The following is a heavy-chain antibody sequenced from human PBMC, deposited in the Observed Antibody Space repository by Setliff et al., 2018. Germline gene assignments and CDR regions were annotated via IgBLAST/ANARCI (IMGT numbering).Heavy chain of an antibody. J-gene: IGHJ4*02. CDR3: SRLVRYCTTTSCQRLSGDEY. D-gene: IGHD2-2*01. Sequence: ASVKVSCKASGYTFSDYGITWVRQAPGQGLEWMGWISAYTGNTYYAHKLQDRVTMTTDTSTGTAYMELRSLTSDDTAVYYCSRLVRYCTTTSCQRLSGDEYWGQGTVVTVSS. V-gene: IGHV1-18*01. CDR1: GYTFSDYG. CDR2: ISAYTGNT.